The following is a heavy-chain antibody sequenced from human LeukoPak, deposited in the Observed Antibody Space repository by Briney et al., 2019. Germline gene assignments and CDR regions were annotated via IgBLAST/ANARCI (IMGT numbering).Heavy chain of an antibody. J-gene: IGHJ3*02. D-gene: IGHD3-22*01. CDR1: GFTFSSYE. CDR3: ARDGYDSSGWEGAFDI. V-gene: IGHV3-48*03. CDR2: ISSSGSTI. Sequence: GGSLRLSCAASGFTFSSYEMNWVRQAPGKGLEWLSFISSSGSTIYYADSVKGRFTISRDNAKNSLYLQMNSLRAEDTAVYYCARDGYDSSGWEGAFDIWGQGTMVTVSS.